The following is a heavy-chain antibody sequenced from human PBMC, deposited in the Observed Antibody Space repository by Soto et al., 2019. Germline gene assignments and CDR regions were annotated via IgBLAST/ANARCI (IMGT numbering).Heavy chain of an antibody. CDR3: AASIFYYGMDV. CDR1: GYTFKNYW. CDR2: IYPGDSDT. Sequence: GESLKISCKGSGYTFKNYWIGWVRQMPGKGLEWMGIIYPGDSDTKYNPSFQGQVTISADKSITTTYLQWSSLKASDTAIYYCAASIFYYGMDVWGQGTTVTDSS. V-gene: IGHV5-51*01. J-gene: IGHJ6*02.